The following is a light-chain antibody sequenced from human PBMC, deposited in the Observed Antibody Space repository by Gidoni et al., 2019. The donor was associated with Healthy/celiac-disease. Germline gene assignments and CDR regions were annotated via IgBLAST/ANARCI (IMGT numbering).Light chain of an antibody. CDR3: QQYNNWPPLT. CDR2: GAS. Sequence: EIVMTQPPATLSVSPGERATLACRASQSVSSNLACYQQKPGQAPRLLIYGASTRATGIPARFSGSGSGTEFTLTISSLQSEDFAVYYCQQYNNWPPLTFXGXTKVEIK. CDR1: QSVSSN. J-gene: IGKJ4*01. V-gene: IGKV3-15*01.